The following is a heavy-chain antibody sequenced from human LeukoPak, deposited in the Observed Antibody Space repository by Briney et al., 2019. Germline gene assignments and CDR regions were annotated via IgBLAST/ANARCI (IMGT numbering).Heavy chain of an antibody. CDR2: IYTRGST. CDR1: GGSISSYY. V-gene: IGHV4-4*07. J-gene: IGHJ4*02. Sequence: PSETLSLTCTVSGGSISSYYWSWIRQPAGKGLEWIGRIYTRGSTNYNPSLKSRVTMSVDTSKNQFSLKLSSVTAADTAVYYCARDPDYGDYGGAYFDYWGQGTLVTVSS. D-gene: IGHD4-17*01. CDR3: ARDPDYGDYGGAYFDY.